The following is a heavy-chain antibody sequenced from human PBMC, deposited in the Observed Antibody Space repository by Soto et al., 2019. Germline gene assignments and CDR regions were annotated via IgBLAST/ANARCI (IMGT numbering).Heavy chain of an antibody. V-gene: IGHV4-59*01. J-gene: IGHJ4*02. Sequence: SETLSLTCTVSGGSISSYYWSWIRQPPGKGLEWTGYIYYSGSTNYNPSLKSRVTISVDTSKNQFSLKLSSVTAADTAVYYCARDSYGDYSFDYWGQGTLVTVSS. CDR2: IYYSGST. CDR3: ARDSYGDYSFDY. CDR1: GGSISSYY. D-gene: IGHD4-17*01.